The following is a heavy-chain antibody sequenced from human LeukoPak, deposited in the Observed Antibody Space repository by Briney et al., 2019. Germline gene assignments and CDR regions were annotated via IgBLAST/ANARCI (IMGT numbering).Heavy chain of an antibody. CDR1: GYTFTSYG. CDR3: ARVLLDYYGMDV. CDR2: ISAYNGNT. V-gene: IGHV1-18*01. J-gene: IGHJ6*02. Sequence: ASVKDSCKTSGYTFTSYGISWVRHATGQGLEWMGWISAYNGNTNYAQKLQGRVTMTTDTSTSTAYMELRSLRSDDTAVYYCARVLLDYYGMDVWGQGTTVTVSS.